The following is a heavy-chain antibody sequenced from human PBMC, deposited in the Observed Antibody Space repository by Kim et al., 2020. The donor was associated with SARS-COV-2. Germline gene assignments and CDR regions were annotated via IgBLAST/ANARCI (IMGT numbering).Heavy chain of an antibody. CDR1: GGSFSGYY. CDR3: ARVGPGITMRTFDY. Sequence: SETLSLTCAVYGGSFSGYYWSWIRQPPGKGLEWIGEINHSGSTNYNPSLKSRVTISVDTSKNQFSLKLSSLTAADTAVYFCARVGPGITMRTFDYWGQGT. CDR2: INHSGST. D-gene: IGHD3-22*01. V-gene: IGHV4-34*01. J-gene: IGHJ4*02.